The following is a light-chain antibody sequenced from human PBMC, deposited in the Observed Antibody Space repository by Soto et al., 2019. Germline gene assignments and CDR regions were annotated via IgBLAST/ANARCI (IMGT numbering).Light chain of an antibody. V-gene: IGLV2-14*01. Sequence: QSALTQPASVSGSPGQSITISCTGTSSDIGYYDYVSWYQQHPGRAPKLMIYEVSNRPSGVSNRFSGSKSGNTASLTISGLQAEDEADYYCSSFASSSPPVVFGGGTKLTVL. CDR1: SSDIGYYDY. CDR3: SSFASSSPPVV. J-gene: IGLJ2*01. CDR2: EVS.